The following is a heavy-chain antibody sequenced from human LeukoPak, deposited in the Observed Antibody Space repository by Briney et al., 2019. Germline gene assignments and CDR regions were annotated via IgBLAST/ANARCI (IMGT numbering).Heavy chain of an antibody. Sequence: ASVKVSCTASGYTFTSYYIHWVRQAPGEGLEWMGIINPSGGSTSYAQKFQGRVTMTRDMSTSTVYMELSSLRSEDTAVYYCARDNSVGDVAWWFDPWGQGTLVTVSS. CDR1: GYTFTSYY. J-gene: IGHJ5*02. CDR3: ARDNSVGDVAWWFDP. V-gene: IGHV1-46*01. CDR2: INPSGGST. D-gene: IGHD1-26*01.